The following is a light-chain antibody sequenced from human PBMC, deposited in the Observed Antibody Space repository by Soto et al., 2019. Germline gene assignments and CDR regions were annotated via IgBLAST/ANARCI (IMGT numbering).Light chain of an antibody. CDR2: AAS. CDR1: QGISSY. Sequence: IHLTQSPSSLSASVGDRVTSTCRASQGISSYLAWYQQKPGKAPKLLIYAASTLQSGVPSRFSGSGSGTEFTLTISSLQPGDFATYYCQQYNNYWTFGQGTKVDIK. CDR3: QQYNNYWT. V-gene: IGKV1-9*01. J-gene: IGKJ1*01.